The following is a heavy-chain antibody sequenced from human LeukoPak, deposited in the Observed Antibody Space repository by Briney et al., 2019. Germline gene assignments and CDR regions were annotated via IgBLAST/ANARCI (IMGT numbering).Heavy chain of an antibody. D-gene: IGHD2-2*01. V-gene: IGHV1-69*13. Sequence: SVKVSCKASGGTFSSYAISWVRQAPGQGLEWMGGIIPIFGTANYAQKFQGRVTITADEPTSTAYMELSSLRSEDTAVYYCAREGRGYCSSTSCYDGFDPWGQGTLVTVSS. CDR1: GGTFSSYA. CDR3: AREGRGYCSSTSCYDGFDP. CDR2: IIPIFGTA. J-gene: IGHJ5*02.